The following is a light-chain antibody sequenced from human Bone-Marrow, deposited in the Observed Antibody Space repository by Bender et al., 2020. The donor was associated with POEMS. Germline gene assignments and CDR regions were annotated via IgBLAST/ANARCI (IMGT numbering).Light chain of an antibody. CDR1: SGDVGSYNF. Sequence: QAALTQPSSGSGAPGQSITISCAGTSGDVGSYNFFSWYQQYPGKAPKLMLYDVNTRPSGISNRFSGSKSGNTASLTVSGLQPEDEADYYCSSYTAGSKLFGTGTKVTVV. J-gene: IGLJ1*01. CDR2: DVN. V-gene: IGLV2-14*03. CDR3: SSYTAGSKL.